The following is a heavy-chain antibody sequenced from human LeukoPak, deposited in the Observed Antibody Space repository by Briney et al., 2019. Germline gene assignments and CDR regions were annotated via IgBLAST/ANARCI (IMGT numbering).Heavy chain of an antibody. D-gene: IGHD6-19*01. V-gene: IGHV4-59*08. Sequence: PSETLSLTCTVSGGPINSYYWSWIRQPPGKGLEWVGYIYYSGSPTYNPSLKSRVAISIHTSKKHFSLKLSSVTAADTAVYYCARSIVVAGFVSDYYYYGMDVWGQGTTVTVSS. J-gene: IGHJ6*02. CDR1: GGPINSYY. CDR3: ARSIVVAGFVSDYYYYGMDV. CDR2: IYYSGSP.